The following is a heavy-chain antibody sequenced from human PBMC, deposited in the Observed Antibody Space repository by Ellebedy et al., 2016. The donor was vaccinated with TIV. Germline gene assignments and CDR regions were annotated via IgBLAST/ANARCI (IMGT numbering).Heavy chain of an antibody. CDR2: ISYSGCT. J-gene: IGHJ5*02. D-gene: IGHD1-26*01. CDR3: ARGHIVGATTTWCDP. V-gene: IGHV4-39*07. Sequence: MPGGSLRLSCTVSGGSISSSPYNWGWIRQPPGKGLEWIGSISYSGCTYYSPSLKSRATISVDTSKNHFSLKLSSVTAADTAVYYCARGHIVGATTTWCDPWGQGTLVTVSS. CDR1: GGSISSSPYN.